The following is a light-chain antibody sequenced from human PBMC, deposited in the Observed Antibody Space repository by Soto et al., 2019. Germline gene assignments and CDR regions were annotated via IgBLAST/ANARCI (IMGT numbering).Light chain of an antibody. J-gene: IGKJ4*01. V-gene: IGKV3-15*01. CDR3: QQYNNWPLT. Sequence: EIVFTQSPGTLALSPGERATLSCRASQSVSNNYLAWYQQKPAQAPRLLIYGATTRATGIPARFSGSGSGTEFTLTISSLQSEDFAVYYCQQYNNWPLTFGRGTKVDI. CDR2: GAT. CDR1: QSVSNN.